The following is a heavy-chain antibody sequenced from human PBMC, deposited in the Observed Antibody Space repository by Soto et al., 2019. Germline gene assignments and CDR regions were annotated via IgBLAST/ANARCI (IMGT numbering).Heavy chain of an antibody. CDR2: IDPSDSST. CDR1: GYSFTSYW. J-gene: IGHJ6*02. V-gene: IGHV5-10-1*01. D-gene: IGHD1-26*01. CDR3: ARGKKVFSGSYSRGMDV. Sequence: GESLKISCKGSGYSFTSYWISWVRQMPGKGLAWRGRIDPSDSSTNYSPSFQGHVTISADKSISTAYRQRSSRKDSDTAMYYSARGKKVFSGSYSRGMDVWGQGATVTVSS.